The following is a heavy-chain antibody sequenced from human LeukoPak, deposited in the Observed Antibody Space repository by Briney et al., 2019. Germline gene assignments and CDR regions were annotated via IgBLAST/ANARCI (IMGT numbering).Heavy chain of an antibody. Sequence: PGRSLRLSCAASGFTFSSYSMNWVRQAPGKGLEWVSSISSSSSYIYYADSVKGRFTISRDNAKNSLYLQMNSLRAEDTAVYYCASAYGDYGPLAYWGQGTLVTVSS. CDR3: ASAYGDYGPLAY. V-gene: IGHV3-21*01. J-gene: IGHJ4*02. CDR2: ISSSSSYI. CDR1: GFTFSSYS. D-gene: IGHD4-17*01.